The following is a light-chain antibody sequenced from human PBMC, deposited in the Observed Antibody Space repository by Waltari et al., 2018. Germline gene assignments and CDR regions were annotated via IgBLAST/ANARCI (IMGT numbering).Light chain of an antibody. J-gene: IGLJ1*01. Sequence: QSALTQPPSASGSPGQSVTISCTGTSSDVGAYNYVSWYQQRPGKAPKLMIYDVSQRPSGGPVRFSGSKSGNTASLTVSGLQADDEADYYCSSYAGINGPLFGTGTKVTVL. CDR1: SSDVGAYNY. CDR3: SSYAGINGPL. V-gene: IGLV2-8*01. CDR2: DVS.